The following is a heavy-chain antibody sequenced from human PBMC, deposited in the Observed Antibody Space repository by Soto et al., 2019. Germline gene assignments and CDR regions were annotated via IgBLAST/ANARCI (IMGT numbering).Heavy chain of an antibody. J-gene: IGHJ4*02. CDR1: GFTFSSYG. Sequence: GGSLRLSCAASGFTFSSYGMHWVRQAPGKGLEWVAVISYDGSNKYYADSVKGRFTISRDNSKNTLYLQMNSLRAEDTAVYYCATYTHEVTTIDYWGQGTLVTVSS. CDR2: ISYDGSNK. CDR3: ATYTHEVTTIDY. V-gene: IGHV3-30*03. D-gene: IGHD5-12*01.